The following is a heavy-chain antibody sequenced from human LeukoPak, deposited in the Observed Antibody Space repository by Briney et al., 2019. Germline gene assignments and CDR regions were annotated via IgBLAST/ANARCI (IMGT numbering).Heavy chain of an antibody. CDR2: IYHSGST. CDR3: ARGGDLYSSGWHFDY. D-gene: IGHD6-19*01. J-gene: IGHJ4*02. V-gene: IGHV4-30-2*01. Sequence: PSETLSLTCAVSGGSISSGGYSWSWIRQPPGKGLEWIGYIYHSGSTYYNPSLKSRVTIPVDRSKNQFSLKLSSVPAADTAVYYCARGGDLYSSGWHFDYWGQGTLVTVSS. CDR1: GGSISSGGYS.